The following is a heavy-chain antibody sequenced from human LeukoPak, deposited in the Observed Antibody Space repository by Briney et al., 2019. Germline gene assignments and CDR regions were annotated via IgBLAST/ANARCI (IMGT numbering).Heavy chain of an antibody. CDR2: INPSGGTT. J-gene: IGHJ4*02. CDR1: GYTFTSYS. V-gene: IGHV1-46*01. Sequence: VASVKVSCKASGYTFTSYSIHWVRQAPGQGLEWMGIINPSGGTTTYTQKFQGRVTMTRDMSTSTVYMELSSLRSEDTGVYYCAREGGDTPMVKFDSWGQGTLVTVSS. CDR3: AREGGDTPMVKFDS. D-gene: IGHD5-18*01.